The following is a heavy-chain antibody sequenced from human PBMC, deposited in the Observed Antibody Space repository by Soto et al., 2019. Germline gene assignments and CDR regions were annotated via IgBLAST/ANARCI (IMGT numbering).Heavy chain of an antibody. D-gene: IGHD6-6*01. CDR3: AHRPGRWGSSPHFDY. CDR1: GFSLSTSGVG. V-gene: IGHV2-5*01. CDR2: IYWNDNK. Sequence: QITLKESGPTLVKPTQTLTLTCTFSGFSLSTSGVGVGWIRQPPGKALEWLALIYWNDNKRYSPSLKSRLTITKDTSKNQVVLTMTNMDPVDTATYYCAHRPGRWGSSPHFDYWGQGTLVTVSS. J-gene: IGHJ4*02.